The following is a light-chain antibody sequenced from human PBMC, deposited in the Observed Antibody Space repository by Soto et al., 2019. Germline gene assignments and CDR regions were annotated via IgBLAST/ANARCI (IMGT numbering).Light chain of an antibody. CDR3: QQYINRWT. V-gene: IGKV1-5*03. CDR1: QSISTW. J-gene: IGKJ1*01. CDR2: KAS. Sequence: DIQMTQSPSTLSASVGDRVTITCRASQSISTWLAWYQQKPGKAPKLLIYKASSLESGVPSRFSGSGSGTEFTLTISSLQPDDFATYYFQQYINRWTFGQGNKVEIK.